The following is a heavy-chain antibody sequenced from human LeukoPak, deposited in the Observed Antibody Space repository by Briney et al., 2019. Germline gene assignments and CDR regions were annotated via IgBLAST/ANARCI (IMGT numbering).Heavy chain of an antibody. CDR2: ISSTSTYI. V-gene: IGHV3-21*01. Sequence: GGSLRLSCARSGFTFSSSSMNWVRQAPGKGLEWVSSISSTSTYIYYADSVKGRFTISRDNAKSSLFLQLNSLRADDTAAYYCARVVVPITMYDRFDYWGQGTLVTVSS. D-gene: IGHD3-10*02. CDR3: ARVVVPITMYDRFDY. J-gene: IGHJ4*02. CDR1: GFTFSSSS.